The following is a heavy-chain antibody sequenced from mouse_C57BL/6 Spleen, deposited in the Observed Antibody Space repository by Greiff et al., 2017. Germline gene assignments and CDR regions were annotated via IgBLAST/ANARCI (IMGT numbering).Heavy chain of an antibody. CDR1: GYTFTDYY. CDR3: ARGMGYSLFYAMDY. V-gene: IGHV1-76*01. J-gene: IGHJ4*01. D-gene: IGHD2-14*01. CDR2: IYPGSGNT. Sequence: QVQLKQSGAELVRPGASVKLSCKASGYTFTDYYINWVKQRPGQGLEWIARIYPGSGNTYYNEKFKGKATLTAEKSSSTAYMQLSSLTSEDSAVYFCARGMGYSLFYAMDYWGQGTSVTVSS.